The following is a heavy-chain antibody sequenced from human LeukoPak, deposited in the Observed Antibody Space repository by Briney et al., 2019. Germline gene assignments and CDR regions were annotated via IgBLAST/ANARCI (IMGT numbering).Heavy chain of an antibody. D-gene: IGHD1-1*01. J-gene: IGHJ4*02. CDR1: GFTVSNHY. Sequence: GGSLRLSCAASGFTVSNHYMNWVRQAPGKGLEWVSVIYSGGSTYYADYVKGRFTISRDNSNNSLFVQMNSLRAEDTAVYFCAKSRSGSANWALQIFDNWGQGTLVTVSS. CDR2: IYSGGST. V-gene: IGHV3-53*01. CDR3: AKSRSGSANWALQIFDN.